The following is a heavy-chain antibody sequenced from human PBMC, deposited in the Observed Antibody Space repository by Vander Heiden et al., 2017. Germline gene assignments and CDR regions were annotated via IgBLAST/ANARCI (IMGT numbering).Heavy chain of an antibody. CDR3: AKAPDGWSGYWVEFDY. CDR2: MNPNSGNT. D-gene: IGHD3-3*01. Sequence: QVQLVQSGAEGEKPAASVKLSCKASGSTFTSYDNNWVRQATGQGLEWMGWMNPNSGNTGYAQKCQGRVTMTRNTSISTADMERSSMRSEETAVYYCAKAPDGWSGYWVEFDYWGQVTMVTVYS. J-gene: IGHJ4*02. V-gene: IGHV1-8*01. CDR1: GSTFTSYD.